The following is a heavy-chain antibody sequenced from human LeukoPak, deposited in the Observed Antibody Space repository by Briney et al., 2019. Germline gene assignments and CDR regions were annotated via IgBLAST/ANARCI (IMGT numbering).Heavy chain of an antibody. J-gene: IGHJ4*02. V-gene: IGHV4-39*01. CDR1: GASISSSTYY. Sequence: SETLSLTCTVSGASISSSTYYWGWLRHPPGKELEWIGSIYYSGSSYSNLSLKSRVTISAATSKNQLSLTPLSVTAADADVYYCAIKEYGDYEAFDFGSQGTLVTVSS. D-gene: IGHD4-17*01. CDR2: IYYSGSS. CDR3: AIKEYGDYEAFDF.